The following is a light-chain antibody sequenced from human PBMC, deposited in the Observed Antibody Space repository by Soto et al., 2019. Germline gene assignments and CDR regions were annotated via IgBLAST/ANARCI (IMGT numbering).Light chain of an antibody. J-gene: IGKJ1*01. CDR1: QDISSY. Sequence: DIQLTQSPSFLSASVGDRVTITCRASQDISSYLAWYQQRPGKVPRFLTHSASTLQSGVPSRFRATGSGTTFTLTIISLQPEDIATYYFQQLNRFPRTFGQGTKVEV. CDR3: QQLNRFPRT. CDR2: SAS. V-gene: IGKV1-9*01.